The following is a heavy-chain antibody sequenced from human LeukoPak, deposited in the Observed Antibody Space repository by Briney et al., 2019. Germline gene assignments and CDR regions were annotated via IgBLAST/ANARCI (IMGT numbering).Heavy chain of an antibody. D-gene: IGHD3-10*01. CDR2: IYYSGST. CDR3: ARRGGSERSFDI. V-gene: IGHV4-39*01. CDR1: GGSISSSNYY. Sequence: SETLSLTCTVSGGSISSSNYYWAWIRRPPGKGLEWIGSIYYSGSTNYNPSLKSRVTISVDTSKNQFSLKLSSVTAADTAVYYCARRGGSERSFDIWGQGTMVTVSS. J-gene: IGHJ3*02.